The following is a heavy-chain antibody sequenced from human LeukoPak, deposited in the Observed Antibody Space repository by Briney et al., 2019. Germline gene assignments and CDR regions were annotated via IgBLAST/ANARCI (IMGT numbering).Heavy chain of an antibody. CDR3: ASKQGDY. CDR2: INPDGSGK. V-gene: IGHV3-7*01. Sequence: GGSLRLSCAASGFTFNSYWMIWVRQAPGKGLEWVANINPDGSGKYYVDSVKGRFTISRDNAKKSLYLQMNSLRAEDTAVYYCASKQGDYWGQGTLVTVSS. CDR1: GFTFNSYW. J-gene: IGHJ4*02.